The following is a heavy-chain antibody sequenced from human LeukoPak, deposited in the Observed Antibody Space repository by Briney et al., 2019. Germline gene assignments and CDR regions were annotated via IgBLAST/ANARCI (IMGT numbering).Heavy chain of an antibody. J-gene: IGHJ4*02. V-gene: IGHV3-33*06. CDR2: IWYDGSKT. CDR3: AKLSYDSSGYPDY. D-gene: IGHD3-22*01. CDR1: GYTFSSYG. Sequence: GRSLRLSCAASGYTFSSYGMHWVRQAPGKGLEWVALIWYDGSKTYYADSVKGRFTISRDNSKNTLYLQMNSLRAEDTAVYYCAKLSYDSSGYPDYWGQGTLVTVSS.